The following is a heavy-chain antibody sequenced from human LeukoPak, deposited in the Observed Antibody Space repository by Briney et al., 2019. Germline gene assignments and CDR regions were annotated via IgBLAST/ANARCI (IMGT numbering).Heavy chain of an antibody. CDR2: IYSGGST. V-gene: IGHV3-66*01. Sequence: GGSLRLSCAASGFTVSSNYMSWVRQAPGKGLEWVSVIYSGGSTYYADPVKGRFTISRDNSKNTLYLQMNSLRAEDTAVYYCARDFRTAAGTVGGYWGQGTLVTVSS. D-gene: IGHD6-13*01. CDR1: GFTVSSNY. CDR3: ARDFRTAAGTVGGY. J-gene: IGHJ4*02.